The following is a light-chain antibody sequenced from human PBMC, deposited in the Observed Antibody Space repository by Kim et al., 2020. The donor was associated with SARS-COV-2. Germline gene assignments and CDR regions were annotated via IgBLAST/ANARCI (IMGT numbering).Light chain of an antibody. CDR1: QSVGTY. CDR2: GAS. J-gene: IGKJ2*01. Sequence: EIVLTQSPGTLSLSPGEGATLSCRASQSVGTYLAWYQQRPGQAPRLLMYGASMRATGISDRFSGSGSGTDFTLTITRLEPEDFAVYYCQRYGSSPYTFVQGTKLEI. V-gene: IGKV3-20*01. CDR3: QRYGSSPYT.